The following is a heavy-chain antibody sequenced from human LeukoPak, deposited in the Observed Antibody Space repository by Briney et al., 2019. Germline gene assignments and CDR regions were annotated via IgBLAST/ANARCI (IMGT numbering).Heavy chain of an antibody. V-gene: IGHV1-2*02. Sequence: ASVKVSCKASGYSFTGHYIHWVRQAPGQGLEWMGWLNPNSGGTKFAQKFQARVTLTRDTSISTAYMELSRLRSDDTAVYYCARLPSWGLDIDYWGQGTLVTVSS. J-gene: IGHJ4*02. D-gene: IGHD6-13*01. CDR3: ARLPSWGLDIDY. CDR1: GYSFTGHY. CDR2: LNPNSGGT.